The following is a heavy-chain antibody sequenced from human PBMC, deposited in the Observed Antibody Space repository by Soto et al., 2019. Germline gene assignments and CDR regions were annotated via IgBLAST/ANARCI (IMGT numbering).Heavy chain of an antibody. D-gene: IGHD6-13*01. J-gene: IGHJ6*02. Sequence: QVQLVESGGGVVQPGRSLRLSCAASGFTFSSYGMHWVRQAPGKGLEWVAVISYDGSNKYYADSVKGRFTISRDNSKNTLYLQMNSLRAEDTAVYYCAKDDGYSSSWYFSTSDHGMDVWCQGTTVTVSS. CDR2: ISYDGSNK. CDR3: AKDDGYSSSWYFSTSDHGMDV. V-gene: IGHV3-30*18. CDR1: GFTFSSYG.